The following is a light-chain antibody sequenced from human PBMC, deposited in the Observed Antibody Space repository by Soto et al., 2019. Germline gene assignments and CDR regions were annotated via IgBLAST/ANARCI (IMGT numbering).Light chain of an antibody. V-gene: IGKV1-5*03. Sequence: DIQMTQSPSTLSGSVGDRVTITCRASQTISSWLAWYQQKPGKAPKLLIYKASTLKSGVPDRFIGSGSGTDFTLTISRLEPEDFAVYYCQHYITSLTTFGQGTKVDIK. J-gene: IGKJ1*01. CDR1: QTISSW. CDR2: KAS. CDR3: QHYITSLTT.